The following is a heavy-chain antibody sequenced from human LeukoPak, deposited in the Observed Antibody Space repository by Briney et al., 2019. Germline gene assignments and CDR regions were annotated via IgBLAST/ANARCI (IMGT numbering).Heavy chain of an antibody. V-gene: IGHV4-61*02. CDR3: ARDLGYGGFDWAP. CDR2: IYAGGRS. CDR1: NVSISSGSHY. D-gene: IGHD5-12*01. J-gene: IGHJ5*02. Sequence: PSQTLSLTCTVSNVSISSGSHYWNWIRQPAGKGLEWIGRIYAGGRSNYNPSLRSRVIISVDTSKNQFSLNLTSVTAADAAVYYCARDLGYGGFDWAPWGQGTLVTVSS.